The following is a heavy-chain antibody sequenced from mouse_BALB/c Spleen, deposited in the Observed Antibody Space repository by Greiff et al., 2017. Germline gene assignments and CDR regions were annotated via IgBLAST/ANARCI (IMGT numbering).Heavy chain of an antibody. V-gene: IGHV1S81*02. CDR2: INPSNGRT. D-gene: IGHD3-1*01. J-gene: IGHJ4*01. CDR3: ARSSSGTEGAMDY. Sequence: QVQLKQPGAELVKPGASVKLSCKASGYTFTSYWMHWVKQRPGQGLEWIGEINPSNGRTNYNEKFKSKATLTVDKSSSTAYMQLSSLTSEDSAVYYCARSSSGTEGAMDYWGQGTSVTVSS. CDR1: GYTFTSYW.